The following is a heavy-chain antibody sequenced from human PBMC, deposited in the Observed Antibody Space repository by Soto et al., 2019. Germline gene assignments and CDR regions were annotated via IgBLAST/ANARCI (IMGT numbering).Heavy chain of an antibody. J-gene: IGHJ4*02. CDR1: GGTFSSYA. D-gene: IGHD1-20*01. CDR3: ARRGITGTTGRQFDY. V-gene: IGHV1-69*13. Sequence: GASVKVSCKASGGTFSSYAISWVRQAPGQGLEWMGGIIPIFGTANYAQKFQGRVTITADESTSTAYMELSSLRSEDTAVYYCARRGITGTTGRQFDYWGQGTLVTVSS. CDR2: IIPIFGTA.